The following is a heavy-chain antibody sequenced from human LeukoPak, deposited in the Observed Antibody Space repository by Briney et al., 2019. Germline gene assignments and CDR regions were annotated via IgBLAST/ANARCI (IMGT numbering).Heavy chain of an antibody. J-gene: IGHJ4*02. V-gene: IGHV3-7*01. CDR3: ARDQVGGHYQF. CDR1: GFTLSDYW. Sequence: HTGRSLRLSCAASGFTLSDYWMTSVRQAPGKGPEWVANIREDGRKAYYVESVRGRFTISRDNVKNSLYLQMSYLRTEDTAIYYCARDQVGGHYQFWGQGALVAVSS. CDR2: IREDGRKA. D-gene: IGHD2-21*02.